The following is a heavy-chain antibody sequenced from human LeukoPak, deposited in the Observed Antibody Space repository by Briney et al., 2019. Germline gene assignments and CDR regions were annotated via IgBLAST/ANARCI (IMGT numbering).Heavy chain of an antibody. CDR3: AKDDYDFWSGYSY. Sequence: GGSLRLSCAASGFTFSSYAMSWVRQAPGKGLEWVSAISGSGGSTYYADSVKGRFTISGDNSKNTPYLQMNSLRAEDTAVYYCAKDDYDFWSGYSYWGQGTLVTVSS. D-gene: IGHD3-3*01. CDR1: GFTFSSYA. J-gene: IGHJ4*02. CDR2: ISGSGGST. V-gene: IGHV3-23*01.